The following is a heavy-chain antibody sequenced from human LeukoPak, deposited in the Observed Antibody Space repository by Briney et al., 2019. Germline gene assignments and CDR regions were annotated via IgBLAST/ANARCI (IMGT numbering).Heavy chain of an antibody. CDR1: GFTFSSYG. D-gene: IGHD4-17*01. V-gene: IGHV3-15*01. CDR3: AKPTGVNTVTAPFEY. J-gene: IGHJ4*02. Sequence: GGSLRLSCAASGFTFSSYGMHWVRQAPGKGLEWVGRIKSKADGGTTDYAAPVKGTFIISRDDSKNTLYLQMNSLRAEDTAVYYCAKPTGVNTVTAPFEYWGQGTLGTVSS. CDR2: IKSKADGGTT.